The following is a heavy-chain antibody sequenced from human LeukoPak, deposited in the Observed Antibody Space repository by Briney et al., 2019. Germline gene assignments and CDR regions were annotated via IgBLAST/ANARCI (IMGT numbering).Heavy chain of an antibody. CDR3: VRVRGSGWDQNYFDC. CDR1: GLTLSDHY. D-gene: IGHD6-19*01. CDR2: TRNKVNGYTT. V-gene: IGHV3-72*01. J-gene: IGHJ4*02. Sequence: GGSLRLPCAASGLTLSDHYMDWVRQAPGKGLEWVGRTRNKVNGYTTEYAASVKGRFTISRDDSKNSLYLQLSSLKTGDTAMYYCVRVRGSGWDQNYFDCWGQGTLVTVSS.